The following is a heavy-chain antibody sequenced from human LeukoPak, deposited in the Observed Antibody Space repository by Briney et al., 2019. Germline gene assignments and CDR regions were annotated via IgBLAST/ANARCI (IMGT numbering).Heavy chain of an antibody. CDR1: GGSISSSSYY. Sequence: PSETLSLTCTVSGGSISSSSYYWGWIRQPPGKGLEWIGSIYYSGSTYYNPSLKSRVTISVDTSKNQFSLKLSSVTAADTAVYYCASLGAGYDILTGYATFDYWGQGTLVTVSS. V-gene: IGHV4-39*01. D-gene: IGHD3-9*01. CDR2: IYYSGST. CDR3: ASLGAGYDILTGYATFDY. J-gene: IGHJ4*02.